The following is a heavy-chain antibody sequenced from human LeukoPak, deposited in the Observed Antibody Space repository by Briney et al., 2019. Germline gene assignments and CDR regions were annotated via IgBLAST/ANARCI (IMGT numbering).Heavy chain of an antibody. D-gene: IGHD3-9*01. J-gene: IGHJ5*02. Sequence: SETLSLTCTVSGYSISSGYYWGWIRPPPGKGLEWIGSIYHSGSTYYNPSLKSRVTISVDTSKNQFSLKLSSVTAADTAVYYCARVPGYDILTGQARNWFDPWGQGTLVTVSS. CDR1: GYSISSGYY. CDR3: ARVPGYDILTGQARNWFDP. CDR2: IYHSGST. V-gene: IGHV4-38-2*02.